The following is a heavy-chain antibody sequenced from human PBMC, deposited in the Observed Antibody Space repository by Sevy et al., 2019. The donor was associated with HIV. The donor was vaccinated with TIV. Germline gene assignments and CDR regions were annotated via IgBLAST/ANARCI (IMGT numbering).Heavy chain of an antibody. Sequence: GGSLRLSCAASGFTFSSYSMNWVRQAPGKGLEWVSSISSSSSYIYYADSVKGRFTISRDNAKNSLYLQMHSLRAEDTAVYYCARDYDYVWGSYRYLDYWGQGTLVTVSS. CDR3: ARDYDYVWGSYRYLDY. J-gene: IGHJ4*02. CDR1: GFTFSSYS. D-gene: IGHD3-16*02. CDR2: ISSSSSYI. V-gene: IGHV3-21*01.